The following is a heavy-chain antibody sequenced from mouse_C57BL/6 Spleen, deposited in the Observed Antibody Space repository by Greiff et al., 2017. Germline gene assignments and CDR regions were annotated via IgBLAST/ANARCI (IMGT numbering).Heavy chain of an antibody. D-gene: IGHD1-1*01. J-gene: IGHJ2*01. CDR3: ASDYRGSSYVGIDY. CDR1: GYTFTSYW. V-gene: IGHV1-72*01. CDR2: IDPNSGGT. Sequence: QVQLQQPGAELVKPGASVKLSCKASGYTFTSYWMHWVKQRPGRGLEWIGRIDPNSGGTKYNEKFKSKATLTVDKPSSTAYMQLSSLTSEDSAVYYCASDYRGSSYVGIDYWGQGTTLTVSS.